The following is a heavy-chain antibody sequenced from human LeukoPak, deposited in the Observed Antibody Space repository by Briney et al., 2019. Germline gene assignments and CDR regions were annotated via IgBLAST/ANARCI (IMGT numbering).Heavy chain of an antibody. V-gene: IGHV3-66*01. D-gene: IGHD6-13*01. Sequence: PGGSLRLSCAASGFTVSSNYMSWVRQAPGKGLEWVSGIYSGGSTYYADSVKGRFTISRDNSKNTLYLQINSLRAEDTAVYYCASSSSPRWFDPWGQGTLVTVSS. CDR2: IYSGGST. J-gene: IGHJ5*02. CDR3: ASSSSPRWFDP. CDR1: GFTVSSNY.